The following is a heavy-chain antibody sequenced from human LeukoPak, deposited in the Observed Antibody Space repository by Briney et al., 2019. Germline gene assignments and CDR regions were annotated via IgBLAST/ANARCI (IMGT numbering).Heavy chain of an antibody. D-gene: IGHD6-13*01. CDR2: IYHSGST. V-gene: IGHV4-30-2*01. J-gene: IGHJ4*02. Sequence: SETLSLTCAVSGGSISSGGYSWSWIRQPPGKGLEWIGYIYHSGSTYYNPSLKSRVTISVDRSKNQFSQKLSSVTAADTAVYYCARTIAAAGTSIGFYFDYWGQGTLVTVSS. CDR3: ARTIAAAGTSIGFYFDY. CDR1: GGSISSGGYS.